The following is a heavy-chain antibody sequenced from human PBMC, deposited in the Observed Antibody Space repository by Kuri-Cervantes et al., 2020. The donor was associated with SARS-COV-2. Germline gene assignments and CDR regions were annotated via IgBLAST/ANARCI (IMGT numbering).Heavy chain of an antibody. CDR1: GGSISSYY. CDR3: ARGYYYYYYMDV. J-gene: IGHJ6*03. CDR2: IYYSGST. V-gene: IGHV4-59*12. Sequence: GSLRLSCTVSGGSISSYYWSWIRQPPGKGLEWIGYIYYSGSTNYNPSLKSRVTMSVDTSKNQFSLKLSSVTAVDTAVYYCARGYYYYYYMDVWGKGTTVTVSS.